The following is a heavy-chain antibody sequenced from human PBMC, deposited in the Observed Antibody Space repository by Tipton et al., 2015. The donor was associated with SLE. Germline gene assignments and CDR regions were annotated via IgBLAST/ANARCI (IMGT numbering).Heavy chain of an antibody. Sequence: TLSLTCTVSGGPDNSGSDYWSWIRQPPGKGLEWIGFIFYGGSTKYNPSLKSRVTISVDTSKNQFSLKLSSVTAADTAGYYCARRSSSSDFDFWGQGTLVTGSS. CDR3: ARRSSSSDFDF. J-gene: IGHJ4*02. D-gene: IGHD6-6*01. CDR2: IFYGGST. CDR1: GGPDNSGSDY. V-gene: IGHV4-61*01.